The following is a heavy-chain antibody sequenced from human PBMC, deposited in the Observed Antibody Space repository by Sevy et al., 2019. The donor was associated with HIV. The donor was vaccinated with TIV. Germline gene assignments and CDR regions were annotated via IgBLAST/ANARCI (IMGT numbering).Heavy chain of an antibody. J-gene: IGHJ6*02. Sequence: GGSLRLSCAASGFTFSDYYMSWIRQAPGKGLEWVSYISSSGSTIYYADSVKGRFTISRDNAKNSRYLQMNSLRADDTAVYYCARVDSSSSYYYYYGMDVWGQGTTVTVSS. CDR2: ISSSGSTI. CDR1: GFTFSDYY. V-gene: IGHV3-11*01. D-gene: IGHD6-6*01. CDR3: ARVDSSSSYYYYYGMDV.